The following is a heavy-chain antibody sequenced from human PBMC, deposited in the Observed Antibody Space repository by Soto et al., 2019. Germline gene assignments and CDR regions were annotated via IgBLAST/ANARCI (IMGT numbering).Heavy chain of an antibody. V-gene: IGHV3-30*18. J-gene: IGHJ5*02. Sequence: QVQLVQSGGGVVQPGGSLRLSCAASGFTFSSYAMHWVRQAPGKGLEWVADVSFDGSHKNYADPVMGRFTISRDNSKKPVNLQLNSLGAEDTARYYCAKLGDAVSGDFDIWGQGTQVAVSS. D-gene: IGHD2-21*01. CDR3: AKLGDAVSGDFDI. CDR2: VSFDGSHK. CDR1: GFTFSSYA.